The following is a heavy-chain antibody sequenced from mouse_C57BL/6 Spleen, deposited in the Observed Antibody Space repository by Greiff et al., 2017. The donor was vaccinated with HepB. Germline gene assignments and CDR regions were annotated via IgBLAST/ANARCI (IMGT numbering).Heavy chain of an antibody. CDR1: GYTFTSYW. Sequence: QVQLQQSGAELAKPGASVKLSCKASGYTFTSYWMHWVKQRPGQGLEWVGYINPSSGYTKYNQKFKDKATLTADKSSITAYMQLSSLTYEDSAVYYCARIPLQDAMDYWGQGTSVTVSS. CDR2: INPSSGYT. D-gene: IGHD2-10*01. CDR3: ARIPLQDAMDY. V-gene: IGHV1-7*01. J-gene: IGHJ4*01.